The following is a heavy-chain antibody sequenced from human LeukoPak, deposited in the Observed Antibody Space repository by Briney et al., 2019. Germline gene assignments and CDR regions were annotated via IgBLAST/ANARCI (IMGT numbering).Heavy chain of an antibody. D-gene: IGHD3-3*01. J-gene: IGHJ6*03. CDR2: IYYSGST. CDR3: ASARRGDYDFWSGQYYMDV. V-gene: IGHV4-59*01. CDR1: GGSISSYY. Sequence: PSETLSLTCTVSGGSISSYYWSWIRQPPGKGLEWIGYIYYSGSTNYNPSLKSRVTISVDTSKNQFSLKLSSVTAADTAVYYCASARRGDYDFWSGQYYMDVWGKGTTVTVSS.